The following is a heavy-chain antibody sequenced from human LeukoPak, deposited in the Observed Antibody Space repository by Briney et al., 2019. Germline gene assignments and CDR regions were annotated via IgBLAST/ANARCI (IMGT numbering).Heavy chain of an antibody. J-gene: IGHJ4*02. CDR1: GGSISSSSYY. V-gene: IGHV3-21*01. D-gene: IGHD3-10*01. Sequence: ETLSLTCTVSGGSISSSSYYWGWVRQAPGKGLEWVSSMSVSSGLIYYADSVKGRFTVSRDNAKNSLYLQMNSLRAEDTAVYYCAREFGGSASGAGYWGQGTLVTVSS. CDR3: AREFGGSASGAGY. CDR2: MSVSSGLI.